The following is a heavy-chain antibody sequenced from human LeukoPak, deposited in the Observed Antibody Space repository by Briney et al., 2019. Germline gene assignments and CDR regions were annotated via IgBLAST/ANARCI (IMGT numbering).Heavy chain of an antibody. V-gene: IGHV4-34*01. Sequence: TASETLSLTCAAYGGSFSGYYWSWIRQPPGKGLEWIGEINHSGSTNYNPSLKSRVTISVDTSKNQFSLTLSSVTAAATAVYYCTRGRSVWGQGSLVTVSS. CDR1: GGSFSGYY. CDR3: TRGRSV. J-gene: IGHJ4*02. CDR2: INHSGST.